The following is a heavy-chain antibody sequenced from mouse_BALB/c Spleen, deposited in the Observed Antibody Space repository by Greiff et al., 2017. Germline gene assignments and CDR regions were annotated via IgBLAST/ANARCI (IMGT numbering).Heavy chain of an antibody. CDR1: GFTFSSFG. Sequence: EVQGVESGGGLVQPGGSRKLSCAASGFTFSSFGMHWVRQAPEKGLEWVAYISSGSSTIYYADTVKGRFTISRDNPKNTLFLQMTSLRSEDTAMYYCARGGLRRGAMDYWGQGTSVTVSS. V-gene: IGHV5-17*02. D-gene: IGHD2-4*01. CDR3: ARGGLRRGAMDY. J-gene: IGHJ4*01. CDR2: ISSGSSTI.